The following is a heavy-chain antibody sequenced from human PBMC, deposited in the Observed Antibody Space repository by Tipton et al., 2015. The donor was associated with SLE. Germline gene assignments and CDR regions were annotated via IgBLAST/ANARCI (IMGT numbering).Heavy chain of an antibody. CDR3: ARTTENDY. D-gene: IGHD1-14*01. V-gene: IGHV3-48*03. CDR1: GFTFSNYE. Sequence: SLRLSCATSGFTFSNYEMNWVRQAPGKGLEWVSYISSAGNAIYYADSVRGRFTISRDNARNSVFLQMNSLRVEDSAVYYCARTTENDYWGQGTQVIVSS. CDR2: ISSAGNAI. J-gene: IGHJ4*02.